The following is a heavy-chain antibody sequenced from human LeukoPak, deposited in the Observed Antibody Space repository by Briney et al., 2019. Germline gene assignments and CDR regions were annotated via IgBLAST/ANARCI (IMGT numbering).Heavy chain of an antibody. V-gene: IGHV3-30*18. D-gene: IGHD2-15*01. CDR2: ISYDGSNK. Sequence: GGSLRLSCAASGFTFSSYGMHWVRQAPGKGLEWVAVISYDGSNKYYADSVKGRFTISRDNSKNTLYLQMNSLRAEDTAVYYCAKDLAAATSHWGQGTLVTVSS. J-gene: IGHJ4*02. CDR3: AKDLAAATSH. CDR1: GFTFSSYG.